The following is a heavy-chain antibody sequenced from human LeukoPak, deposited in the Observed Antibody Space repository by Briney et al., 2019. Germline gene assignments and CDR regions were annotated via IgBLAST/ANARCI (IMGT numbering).Heavy chain of an antibody. V-gene: IGHV3-30*04. CDR1: GLTFNNFA. CDR2: ISYDGSNK. CDR3: AKGGSSGWYPDY. D-gene: IGHD6-19*01. Sequence: GGSLRLSRAASGLTFNNFAMHWVRQAPGKGLDWVAVISYDGSNKYYADSVKSRFTISRDNSKNTLYLQMDSLRAEDTAVYYCAKGGSSGWYPDYWGQGALVTVSS. J-gene: IGHJ4*02.